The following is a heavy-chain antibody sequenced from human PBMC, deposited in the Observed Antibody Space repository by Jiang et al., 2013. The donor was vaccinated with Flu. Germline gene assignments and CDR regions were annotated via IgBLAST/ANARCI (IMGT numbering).Heavy chain of an antibody. CDR3: ARLLLGRETAMVWGPYYDY. CDR2: IYYSGST. Sequence: SLTCTVSGGSISSSSYYWGWIRQPPGKGLEWIGSIYYSGSTYYNPSLKSRVTISVDTSKNQFSLKLSSVTAADTAVYYCARLLLGRETAMVWGPYYDYWGQGTLVTVSS. J-gene: IGHJ4*02. D-gene: IGHD5-18*01. CDR1: GGSISSSSYY. V-gene: IGHV4-39*01.